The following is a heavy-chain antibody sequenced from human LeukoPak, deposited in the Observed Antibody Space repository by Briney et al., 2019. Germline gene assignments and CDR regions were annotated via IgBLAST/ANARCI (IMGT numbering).Heavy chain of an antibody. CDR1: GNSISSGDNY. J-gene: IGHJ5*02. V-gene: IGHV4-61*02. CDR3: ARETPRGSSWLYNWFDP. D-gene: IGHD6-13*01. Sequence: SETLSLTCTVSGNSISSGDNYWSWIRQPAGKGLEWIGRIYTSGSTNYNPSLKSRVTMSVDTSKNQFSLKLSSVTAADTAVYYCARETPRGSSWLYNWFDPWGQGTLVTVSS. CDR2: IYTSGST.